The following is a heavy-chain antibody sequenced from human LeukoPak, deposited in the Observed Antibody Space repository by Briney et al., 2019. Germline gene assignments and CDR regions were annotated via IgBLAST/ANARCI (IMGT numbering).Heavy chain of an antibody. Sequence: GESLKISCKGSGYSFTSYWSGWVRQMPGKGLEWMGIIYPGDSDARYSPSFQGQVTISADKSISTAYLQWSSLKASDTAMYYCARHLRGSGSYYYPFDYWGQGTLVTVSS. CDR3: ARHLRGSGSYYYPFDY. V-gene: IGHV5-51*01. J-gene: IGHJ4*02. CDR2: IYPGDSDA. CDR1: GYSFTSYW. D-gene: IGHD3-10*01.